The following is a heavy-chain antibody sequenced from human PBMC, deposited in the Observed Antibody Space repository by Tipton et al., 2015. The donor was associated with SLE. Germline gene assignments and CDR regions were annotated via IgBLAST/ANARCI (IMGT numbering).Heavy chain of an antibody. CDR2: IWYDGSNK. D-gene: IGHD4-11*01. CDR1: GFTFSSYG. V-gene: IGHV3-30*18. J-gene: IGHJ6*03. CDR3: AKDSGLQFYYYMDV. Sequence: RSLRLSCAASGFTFSSYGMHWVRQAPGKGLEWVAVIWYDGSNKYYADSVKGRFTISRDNSKNTLYLQMNSLRAEDTAVYYCAKDSGLQFYYYMDVWGKGTTVTISS.